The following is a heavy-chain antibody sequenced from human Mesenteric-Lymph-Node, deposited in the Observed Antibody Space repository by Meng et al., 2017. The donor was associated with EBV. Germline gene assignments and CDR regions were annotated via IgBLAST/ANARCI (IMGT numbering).Heavy chain of an antibody. Sequence: QVQLQQWGAGLVKPSEALSLTCGVYGGSFSGYYWSWIRQPPGKGLEWIGEINHSGVASYNPSLRSRVTISLDTSKNQFSLKLNSVTAADTAVYYCASRGDGIYSNYDWFDRWGQGTLVTVSS. J-gene: IGHJ5*02. V-gene: IGHV4-34*01. CDR3: ASRGDGIYSNYDWFDR. D-gene: IGHD4-11*01. CDR1: GGSFSGYY. CDR2: INHSGVA.